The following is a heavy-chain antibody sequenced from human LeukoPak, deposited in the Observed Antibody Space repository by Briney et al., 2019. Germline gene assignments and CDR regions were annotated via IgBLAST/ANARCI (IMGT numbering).Heavy chain of an antibody. CDR2: INHSGST. CDR3: ARGRSGSDWRLDY. V-gene: IGHV4-34*01. Sequence: SQTLSLTCAVYGGSFSGYYWSWIRQPPGKGLEWIGEINHSGSTNYNPSLKSRVTISVDTSKNPFSLKLSSVTAADTAVYYCARGRSGSDWRLDYWGQGTLVTVSS. D-gene: IGHD1-26*01. CDR1: GGSFSGYY. J-gene: IGHJ4*02.